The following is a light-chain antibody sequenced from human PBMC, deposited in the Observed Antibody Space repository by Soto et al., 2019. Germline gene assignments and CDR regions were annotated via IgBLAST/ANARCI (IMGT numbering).Light chain of an antibody. CDR2: TVS. V-gene: IGKV1-5*01. Sequence: QSPTTQSDPPVQSHTLSYRASQGIGNILAWYQGKPGKAPKLLIYTVSTLESGVPSRFSGSGSGTEFTLTISSLQPDDFATYYCQQYNSYSQAFGQGTKVDNK. CDR3: QQYNSYSQA. CDR1: QGIGNI. J-gene: IGKJ1*01.